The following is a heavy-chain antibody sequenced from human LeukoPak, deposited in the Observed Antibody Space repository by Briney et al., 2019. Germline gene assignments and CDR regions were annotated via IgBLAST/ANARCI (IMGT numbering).Heavy chain of an antibody. Sequence: ETLSLTCTVSGGSISSSSYYWGWIRQPPGKGLEWVSAISGSGGSTYYADSVKGRFTISRDNSKNTLYLQMNSLRAEDTAVYYCAKDREAGRISMVRGVIIRGGYFDYWGQGTLVTVSS. V-gene: IGHV3-23*01. J-gene: IGHJ4*02. CDR1: GGSISSSSYY. CDR2: ISGSGGST. D-gene: IGHD3-10*01. CDR3: AKDREAGRISMVRGVIIRGGYFDY.